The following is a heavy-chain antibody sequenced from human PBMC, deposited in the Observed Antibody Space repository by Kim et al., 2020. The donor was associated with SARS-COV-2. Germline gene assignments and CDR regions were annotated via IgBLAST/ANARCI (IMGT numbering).Heavy chain of an antibody. V-gene: IGHV3-23*01. D-gene: IGHD3-10*01. Sequence: GGSLRLSCAASGFTFSSYAMSWVRQAPGKGLEWVSAISGSGGSTYYADSVKGRFTISRDNSKNTLYLQMNSLRAEDTAVYYCAKAPAWFGELSYWYFDLWGRGTLVTVSS. CDR3: AKAPAWFGELSYWYFDL. CDR1: GFTFSSYA. CDR2: ISGSGGST. J-gene: IGHJ2*01.